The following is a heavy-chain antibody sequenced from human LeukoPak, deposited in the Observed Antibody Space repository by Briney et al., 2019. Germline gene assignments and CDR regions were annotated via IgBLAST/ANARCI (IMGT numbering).Heavy chain of an antibody. V-gene: IGHV5-51*01. CDR1: GYNFPIYW. CDR3: ARQGAAGKYYYYYMDV. CDR2: IYPDDSNT. J-gene: IGHJ6*03. Sequence: GESLKISCQGSGYNFPIYWIGWVRQMPGQGLEWMGIIYPDDSNTIYGPSFQGQVTISADKSINTAYLEWGSLKASDTAIYYCARQGAAGKYYYYYMDVWGKGTTVTVSS. D-gene: IGHD6-13*01.